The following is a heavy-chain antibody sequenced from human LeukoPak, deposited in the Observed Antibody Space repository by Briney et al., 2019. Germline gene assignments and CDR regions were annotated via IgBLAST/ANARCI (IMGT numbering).Heavy chain of an antibody. J-gene: IGHJ6*02. CDR3: ARVRTRYYGMDV. D-gene: IGHD1-14*01. CDR1: GFTFSSYW. V-gene: IGHV3-74*01. Sequence: PGGSLRLSCAASGFTFSSYWMHWVRQAPGKGLVWVSRINSDGSNTSYADSVKGRFTISRDNAKNTLYLQMNSLRAEDTAVYYCARVRTRYYGMDVWGQRTTVTVSS. CDR2: INSDGSNT.